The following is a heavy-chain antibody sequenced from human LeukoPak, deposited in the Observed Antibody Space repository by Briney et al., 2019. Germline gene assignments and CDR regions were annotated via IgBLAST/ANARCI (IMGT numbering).Heavy chain of an antibody. J-gene: IGHJ4*02. CDR1: GGSISSGSYY. D-gene: IGHD6-13*01. Sequence: PSQTLFLTCTVSGGSISSGSYYWSWIRQPAGKGLEWIGRIYTSGSTNYNPSLNSRVTISVDTSNNQFSLKLSSVTAADTAVYYCAIELSADGYPYYFDYWGQGTLVTVSS. V-gene: IGHV4-61*02. CDR2: IYTSGST. CDR3: AIELSADGYPYYFDY.